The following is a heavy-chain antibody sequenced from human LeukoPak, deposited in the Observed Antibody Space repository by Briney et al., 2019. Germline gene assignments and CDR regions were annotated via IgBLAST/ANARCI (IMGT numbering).Heavy chain of an antibody. V-gene: IGHV3-9*01. CDR1: GFTFDDYA. J-gene: IGHJ4*02. D-gene: IGHD3-3*01. CDR3: AKDMGVTIFGVGDY. CDR2: ISWNSGSI. Sequence: GRSLRLSCAASGFTFDDYAMHWVRQAPGKGLEWVSGISWNSGSIGYADSVKGRFTISRDNAKNSLYLQMNSLRAEDTALYYCAKDMGVTIFGVGDYWGQGTLVTVSS.